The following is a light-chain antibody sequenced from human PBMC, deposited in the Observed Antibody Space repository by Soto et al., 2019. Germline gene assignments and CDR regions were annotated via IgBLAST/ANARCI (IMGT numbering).Light chain of an antibody. CDR2: GNS. V-gene: IGLV1-40*01. J-gene: IGLJ1*01. Sequence: QLVLTQPPSVSGAPGQRVTISCTGSSSNIGAGYDVHWYQQLPGTAPKLLIYGNSNRPSGVPDRFSGSKSGTSASLAITGLQAEDEADYYCLSYDSSLSENVFGTGTKLTVL. CDR1: SSNIGAGYD. CDR3: LSYDSSLSENV.